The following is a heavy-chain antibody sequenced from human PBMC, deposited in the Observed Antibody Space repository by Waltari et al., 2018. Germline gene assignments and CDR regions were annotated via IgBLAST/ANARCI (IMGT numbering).Heavy chain of an antibody. CDR1: GYTFSNYD. V-gene: IGHV1-8*03. CDR2: VTPNSGNL. J-gene: IGHJ4*02. D-gene: IGHD1-26*01. Sequence: QVQLVQSGAEVKNPGASVKLSCKTSGYTFSNYDVSWVRQAPGRGLEWMGWVTPNSGNLGFAQGFQGRVMCTADTSTTTAYMELTNLRSDDTAVYYCAGESYPAGGYYFDYWGQGTLVTVSS. CDR3: AGESYPAGGYYFDY.